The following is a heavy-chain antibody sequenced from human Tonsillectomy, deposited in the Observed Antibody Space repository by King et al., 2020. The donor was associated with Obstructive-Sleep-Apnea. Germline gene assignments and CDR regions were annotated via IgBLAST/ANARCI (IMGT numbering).Heavy chain of an antibody. Sequence: QLVQSGGGLVQPGGSLRLSCAASGFTFSYYDMHWVRQATGKGLAWVSTIGTAGDTYYPGSVKGRFTISRENAKNSLYLQMNSLRAGDTALYYCARAYYGSGSPLDYWGQGALVTVSA. J-gene: IGHJ4*02. CDR2: IGTAGDT. CDR3: ARAYYGSGSPLDY. D-gene: IGHD3-10*01. CDR1: GFTFSYYD. V-gene: IGHV3-13*01.